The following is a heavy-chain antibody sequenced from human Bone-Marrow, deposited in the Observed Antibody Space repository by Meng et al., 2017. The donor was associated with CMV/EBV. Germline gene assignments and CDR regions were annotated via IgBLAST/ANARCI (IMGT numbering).Heavy chain of an antibody. V-gene: IGHV1-46*01. D-gene: IGHD1-26*01. CDR1: GYTFTGYD. J-gene: IGHJ4*02. CDR3: ARDPYSGSDYFDY. Sequence: ASVKVSCKASGYTFTGYDLHWVRQAPGQGLEWMGIINPSGGSTSYAQKFQGRVTMTRDTSTSTVYMELSSLRSEDTAVYYCARDPYSGSDYFDYWGQGTLVTVSS. CDR2: INPSGGST.